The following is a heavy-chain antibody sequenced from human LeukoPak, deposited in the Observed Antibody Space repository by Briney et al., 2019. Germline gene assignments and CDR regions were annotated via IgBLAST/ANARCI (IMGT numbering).Heavy chain of an antibody. V-gene: IGHV3-74*01. CDR2: IHTDGDRA. CDR3: AREVDAFDI. J-gene: IGHJ3*02. CDR1: GLNFTGSW. Sequence: PGGSLRLSCVASGLNFTGSWMHWVRQAPGKGLVWVSHIHTDGDRANYADSVRGRFTISIDSANNTLYLQMSSLRAEDTAVYYCAREVDAFDIWGQGTMVTVSS.